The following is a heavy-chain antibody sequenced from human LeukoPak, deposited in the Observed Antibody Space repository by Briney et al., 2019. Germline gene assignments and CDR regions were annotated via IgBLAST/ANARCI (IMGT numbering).Heavy chain of an antibody. Sequence: GGSLRLSCAASGFALNKYWMHWVRQTPGKGLVWVSRINGDGSTTSYADSVKGGFTISRDNSKNSLYLQMNSLRAEDTAVYYCARDPLWFGELLYGSDYWGQGTLVTVSS. V-gene: IGHV3-74*01. CDR3: ARDPLWFGELLYGSDY. CDR1: GFALNKYW. D-gene: IGHD3-10*01. J-gene: IGHJ4*02. CDR2: INGDGSTT.